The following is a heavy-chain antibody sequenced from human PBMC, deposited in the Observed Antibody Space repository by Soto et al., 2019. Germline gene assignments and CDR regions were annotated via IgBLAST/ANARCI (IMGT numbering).Heavy chain of an antibody. CDR1: GFTFGRVG. Sequence: QVQMVESGGGVVQPGPSLRLSGVASGFTFGRVGRHWVGQAPGGALEWVAIIWFDGSKKYYADSVKGRLTVSRDNSKNTLYLQMDSLRGDDTAVYYCARDLNTGYIDYWGQGTLVTVSS. D-gene: IGHD5-12*01. CDR2: IWFDGSKK. V-gene: IGHV3-33*01. J-gene: IGHJ4*02. CDR3: ARDLNTGYIDY.